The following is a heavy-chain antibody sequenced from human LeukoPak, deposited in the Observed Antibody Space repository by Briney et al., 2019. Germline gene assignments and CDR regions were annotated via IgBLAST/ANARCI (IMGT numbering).Heavy chain of an antibody. CDR2: INWNGGST. D-gene: IGHD3-22*01. Sequence: GGSLRLSCAASGFTFSSYAMHWVRQAPGKGLEWVSGINWNGGSTGYADSVKGRFTISRDNAKNSLYLQMNSLRAEDTALYYCAGALVGYDSSGYYYDYWGQGTLVTVSS. CDR1: GFTFSSYA. V-gene: IGHV3-20*04. CDR3: AGALVGYDSSGYYYDY. J-gene: IGHJ4*02.